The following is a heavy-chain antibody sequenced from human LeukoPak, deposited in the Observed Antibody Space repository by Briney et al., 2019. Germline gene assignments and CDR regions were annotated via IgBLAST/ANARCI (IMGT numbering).Heavy chain of an antibody. J-gene: IGHJ4*02. CDR1: GGSFSGYY. CDR3: ARSGVIGSSGYPYDY. D-gene: IGHD3-22*01. CDR2: INHSGST. V-gene: IGHV4-34*01. Sequence: SETLPLTCAVYGGSFSGYYWSWIRQPPGKGLEWIGEINHSGSTNYNPSLKSRVTISVDTSKNQFSLKLSSVTAADTAVYYCARSGVIGSSGYPYDYWGQGTLVTVSS.